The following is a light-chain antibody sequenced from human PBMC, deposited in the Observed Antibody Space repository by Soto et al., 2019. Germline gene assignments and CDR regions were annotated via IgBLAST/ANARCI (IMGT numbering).Light chain of an antibody. V-gene: IGLV2-14*01. CDR2: EVS. CDR3: SSYTSSSPVV. J-gene: IGLJ2*01. CDR1: SSDVGGYNY. Sequence: QSVLTQPASVSGSPGQSITISCTGTSSDVGGYNYVSWYQQQPGKAPKLMIYEVSNRPSGVSNRFSGSKSGNTASLTISGLQAEDEADYYCSSYTSSSPVVFGGGTKLTVL.